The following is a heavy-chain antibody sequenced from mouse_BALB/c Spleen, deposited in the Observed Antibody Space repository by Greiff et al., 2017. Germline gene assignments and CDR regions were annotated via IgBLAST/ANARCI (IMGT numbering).Heavy chain of an antibody. V-gene: IGHV5-6-5*01. J-gene: IGHJ2*01. CDR2: ISSGGST. CDR1: GFTFSSYA. D-gene: IGHD1-1*01. CDR3: ARKGFDYGSSYGVDY. Sequence: EVNVVESGGGLVKPGGSLKLSCAASGFTFSSYAMSWVRQTPEKRLEWVASISSGGSTYYPDSVKGRFTISRDNARNILYLQMSSLRSEDTAMYYCARKGFDYGSSYGVDYWGQGTTLTVSS.